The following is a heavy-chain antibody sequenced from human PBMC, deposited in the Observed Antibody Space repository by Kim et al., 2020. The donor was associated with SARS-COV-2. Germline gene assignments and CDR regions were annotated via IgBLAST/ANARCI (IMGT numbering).Heavy chain of an antibody. D-gene: IGHD6-13*01. Sequence: YYADYVKGRFTISRDNSKNTLYLQMNSLRAEDTAVYYCARDPAAAGTFDYWGQGTLVTVSS. J-gene: IGHJ4*02. V-gene: IGHV3-33*01. CDR3: ARDPAAAGTFDY.